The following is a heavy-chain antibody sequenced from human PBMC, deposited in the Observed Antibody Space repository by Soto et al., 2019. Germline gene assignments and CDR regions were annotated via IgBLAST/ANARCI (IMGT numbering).Heavy chain of an antibody. J-gene: IGHJ6*02. CDR1: GDSISRNGYF. Sequence: PSETLSLTCTVSGDSISRNGYFWTWIRQHPGKGLEWIGYINNSGSSYYNPSLKGRVIISVDTSKNHFSLNLTAVTAADTAVYYCARGTMLRGPGYYYAMDVWGQGTTVTVSS. CDR2: INNSGSS. D-gene: IGHD3-10*01. CDR3: ARGTMLRGPGYYYAMDV. V-gene: IGHV4-31*03.